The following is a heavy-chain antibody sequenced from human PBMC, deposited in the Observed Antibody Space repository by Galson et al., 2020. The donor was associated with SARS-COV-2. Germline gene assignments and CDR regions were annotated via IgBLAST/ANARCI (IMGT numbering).Heavy chain of an antibody. CDR2: IDWDDDK. V-gene: IGHV2-70*04. CDR1: GFSLSTSGMR. CDR3: ARIRGCSGYYPYYYYYYRDG. Sequence: SGPTLVKPTQTLTLTCTFSGFSLSTSGMRVSWIRQPPGKALEWLARIDWDDDKYCSTSLKTRLTISKATSKNQVVLTMTNMDPVDTATYYCARIRGCSGYYPYYYYYYRDGWGKGTTVTVSS. J-gene: IGHJ6*03. D-gene: IGHD3-22*01.